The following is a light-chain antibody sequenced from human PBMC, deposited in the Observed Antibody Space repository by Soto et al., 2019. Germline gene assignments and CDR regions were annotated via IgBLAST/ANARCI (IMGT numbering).Light chain of an antibody. CDR1: QSVSSD. V-gene: IGKV3-15*01. CDR2: GAS. J-gene: IGKJ1*01. CDR3: QHYHNWPQT. Sequence: EIVMTQSPATLSVSPGERATLSCRASQSVSSDLAWYQQKPGQAPRLLIYGASTRATGIPARVSGSGFGTEFTLTISSWHFEVFGVYYCQHYHNWPQTCAPGTKLDSK.